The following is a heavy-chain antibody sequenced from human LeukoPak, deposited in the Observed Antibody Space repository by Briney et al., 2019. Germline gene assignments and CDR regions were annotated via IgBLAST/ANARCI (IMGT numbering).Heavy chain of an antibody. CDR2: INPNSGGT. V-gene: IGHV1-2*06. Sequence: ASVKVSCKASGYTFTGYYMHWVRQAPGQGLEWMGRINPNSGGTNYAQKFQGRVTMTRDTSISTAYMELSRLRSDDTAVYYCARGGNRRGYAAFDIWGQGTMVTVSS. D-gene: IGHD4-23*01. CDR1: GYTFTGYY. J-gene: IGHJ3*02. CDR3: ARGGNRRGYAAFDI.